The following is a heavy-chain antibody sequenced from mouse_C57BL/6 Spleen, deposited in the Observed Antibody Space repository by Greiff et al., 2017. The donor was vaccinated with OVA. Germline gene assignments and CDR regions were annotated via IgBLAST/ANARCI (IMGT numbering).Heavy chain of an antibody. V-gene: IGHV5-17*01. CDR3: ARRYYSNYGYFDY. CDR2: ISSGSSTI. D-gene: IGHD2-5*01. J-gene: IGHJ2*01. CDR1: GFTFSDYG. Sequence: EVKLVESGGGLVKPGGSLKLSCAASGFTFSDYGMHWVRQAPEKGLEWVAYISSGSSTIYYADTVKGRFTISRDNAKNTLFLQMTSLRSEDTAMYYCARRYYSNYGYFDYWGQGTTLTVSS.